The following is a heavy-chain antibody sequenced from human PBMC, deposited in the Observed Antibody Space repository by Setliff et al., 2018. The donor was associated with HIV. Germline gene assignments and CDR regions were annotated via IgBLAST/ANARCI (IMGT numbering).Heavy chain of an antibody. J-gene: IGHJ4*02. V-gene: IGHV4-34*01. CDR1: GGSVSGHY. CDR2: INHSGDN. CDR3: ARGVVMRGIIVGRPLDS. D-gene: IGHD2-21*01. Sequence: KPSETLSLTCAVYGGSVSGHYWGWFRQPPGKGLEWIGEINHSGDNNYNPSLKSRVTMSVDTSKNQFSLKLKSMTATDTAVYYCARGVVMRGIIVGRPLDSWGRGTLVTVSS.